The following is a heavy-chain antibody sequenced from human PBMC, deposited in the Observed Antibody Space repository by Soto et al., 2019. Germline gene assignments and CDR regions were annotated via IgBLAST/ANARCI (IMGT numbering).Heavy chain of an antibody. CDR1: GDSISSGGQY. V-gene: IGHV4-31*03. Sequence: SETLSLTCTVSGDSISSGGQYWSWIRQHPGKGLEWIGSIYYSGSTYYNPSLKSRVTISVDTSKNQFSLKLSSVTAADTAVYYCARVVVVIWGDAFDIWGQGTMVTVSS. J-gene: IGHJ3*02. CDR2: IYYSGST. CDR3: ARVVVVIWGDAFDI. D-gene: IGHD3-22*01.